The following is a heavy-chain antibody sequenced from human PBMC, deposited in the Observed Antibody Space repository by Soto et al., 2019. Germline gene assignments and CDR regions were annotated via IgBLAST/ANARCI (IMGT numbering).Heavy chain of an antibody. J-gene: IGHJ4*02. CDR3: ARDLAKGGGSAGFDC. CDR2: INPSGGST. CDR1: GYTFTRYY. D-gene: IGHD2-15*01. Sequence: ASVKVSFKASGYTFTRYYMHWLRQAPGQGLEWMGIINPSGGSTSYAQKFQGRVTMTRDTSITTVYMSLTGLKSDDTAVYYCARDLAKGGGSAGFDCWGQGTLVTVSS. V-gene: IGHV1-46*01.